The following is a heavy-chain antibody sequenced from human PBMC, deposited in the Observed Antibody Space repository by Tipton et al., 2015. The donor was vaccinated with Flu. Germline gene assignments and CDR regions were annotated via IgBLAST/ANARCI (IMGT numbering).Heavy chain of an antibody. J-gene: IGHJ6*02. Sequence: PGLVKPSQTLSLTCAISGDSVSSNSAAWNWIRQSPSRGLEWLGRTYYRSKWYNDYAVSVKSRITINPDTSKNQFSLQLNSVTPEDTAVYYCARDLAYYDILTGYQGYYYYGMDVWGQGITVTVSS. CDR1: GDSVSSNSAA. V-gene: IGHV6-1*01. CDR3: ARDLAYYDILTGYQGYYYYGMDV. CDR2: TYYRSKWYN. D-gene: IGHD3-9*01.